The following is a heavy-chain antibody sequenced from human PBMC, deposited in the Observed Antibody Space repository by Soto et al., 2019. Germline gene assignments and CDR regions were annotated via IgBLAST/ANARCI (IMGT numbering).Heavy chain of an antibody. CDR1: GFTFSSYA. D-gene: IGHD3-3*01. CDR3: AKAPYYDVWPPYFQH. Sequence: GGSLRLSCAASGFTFSSYAMSWVRPAPGKGLEWVSAISGSGGSTYYADSVKGRFTISRDNSKNTLYLQMNSLRAEDTAVYYCAKAPYYDVWPPYFQHWGQGTLVTVSS. J-gene: IGHJ1*01. CDR2: ISGSGGST. V-gene: IGHV3-23*01.